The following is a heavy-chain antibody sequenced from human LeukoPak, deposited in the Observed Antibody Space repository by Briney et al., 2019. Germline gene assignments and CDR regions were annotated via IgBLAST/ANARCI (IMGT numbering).Heavy chain of an antibody. CDR1: GFTFSSYA. CDR2: IGGSGEST. CDR3: AKRGCSSGWSCFDP. Sequence: PGGSLRLSCAASAASGFTFSSYAMSWVRQAPGKGLEWVSSIGGSGESTYYADSVKGRFTISRDNSRNTLYLQMNSLKAEDSAVYYCAKRGCSSGWSCFDPWGQGTLVTVSS. D-gene: IGHD6-19*01. V-gene: IGHV3-23*01. J-gene: IGHJ5*02.